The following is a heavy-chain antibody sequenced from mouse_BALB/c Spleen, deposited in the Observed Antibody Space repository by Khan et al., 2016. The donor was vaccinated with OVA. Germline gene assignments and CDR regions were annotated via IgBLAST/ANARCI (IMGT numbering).Heavy chain of an antibody. Sequence: EVQLQESGPGLVKPSQSLSLTCTVTGYSITSNYAWNWIRQFPGNKLEWMGYISYSDSTSYNPSLKSRISITRDTSQNQFFLQLNSVTTEDTATYYCASGNDKGYYFDYWGQGTTLTVSS. CDR1: GYSITSNYA. CDR3: ASGNDKGYYFDY. V-gene: IGHV3-2*02. D-gene: IGHD4-1*01. CDR2: ISYSDST. J-gene: IGHJ2*01.